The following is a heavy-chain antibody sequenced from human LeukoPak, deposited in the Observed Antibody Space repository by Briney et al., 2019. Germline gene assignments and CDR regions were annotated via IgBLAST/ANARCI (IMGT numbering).Heavy chain of an antibody. Sequence: GGSLRLSCAASGFTFSSYSMNWVRQAPGKGLEWVSYISSSGSTIYYADSVKGRFTISRDNAKNSLYLQMNSLRAEDTAVYYCARESLYDILTGYGGFDYWGQGTLVTVSS. CDR1: GFTFSSYS. D-gene: IGHD3-9*01. CDR2: ISSSGSTI. J-gene: IGHJ4*02. V-gene: IGHV3-48*04. CDR3: ARESLYDILTGYGGFDY.